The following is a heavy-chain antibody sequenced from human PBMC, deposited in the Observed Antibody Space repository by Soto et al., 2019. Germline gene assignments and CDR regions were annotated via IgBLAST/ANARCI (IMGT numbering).Heavy chain of an antibody. CDR2: IYYSGST. CDR1: RGSINSYC. Sequence: SLTMPLPCTVARGSINSYCCRWIPQPQGKGLEWIGYIYYSGSTNYNPSLKIRVTISVDTSKHQFSLKLRSVPAAYTAVYSCARHNWKPYYFDYWGQATLVIV. J-gene: IGHJ4*02. D-gene: IGHD1-20*01. V-gene: IGHV4-59*08. CDR3: ARHNWKPYYFDY.